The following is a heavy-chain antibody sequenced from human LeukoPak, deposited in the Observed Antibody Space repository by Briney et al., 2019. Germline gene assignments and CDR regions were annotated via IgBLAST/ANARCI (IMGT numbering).Heavy chain of an antibody. J-gene: IGHJ6*02. Sequence: GGSLRLSRAASGFTFSSYSMNWVRQAPGKGLEWVSSISSSSSYIYYADSVKGRFTISRDNAKNSLYLQMNSLRAEDTAVYYCARDRLEGYQLLSYYYGMDVWGQGTTVTVPS. CDR3: ARDRLEGYQLLSYYYGMDV. V-gene: IGHV3-21*01. CDR2: ISSSSSYI. D-gene: IGHD2-2*01. CDR1: GFTFSSYS.